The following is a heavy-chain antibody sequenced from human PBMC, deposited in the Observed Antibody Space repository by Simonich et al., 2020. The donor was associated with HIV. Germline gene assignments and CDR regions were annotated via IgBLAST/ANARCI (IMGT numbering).Heavy chain of an antibody. D-gene: IGHD3-3*01. J-gene: IGHJ6*02. CDR3: ARDGWSYYNFWAGYGMDV. CDR2: MFHSGRT. CDR1: GYSISSGYY. V-gene: IGHV4-38-2*02. Sequence: QVQLQESGPGLVKPSETLSLTCAVSGYSISSGYYWGWIRQPPGKGLEWIGSMFHSGRTYYTPSLKSRVTISVDTSKNQFSLKLSSVTAADTAVYYCARDGWSYYNFWAGYGMDVWGQGTTVTVSS.